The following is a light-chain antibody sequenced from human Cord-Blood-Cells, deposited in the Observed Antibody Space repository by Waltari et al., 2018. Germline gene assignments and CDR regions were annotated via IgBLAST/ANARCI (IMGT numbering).Light chain of an antibody. V-gene: IGLV2-23*01. CDR2: EGS. CDR3: CSYAGSSTSV. CDR1: SSHVGSYNL. Sequence: QSALTQPASASGSPGQSITISCPGTSSHVGSYNLLSWYQQHPGKAPKLMIYEGSKRPSGVSNRFSGSKSGNTASLTISGLQAEDEADYYCCSYAGSSTSVFGGGTKLTVL. J-gene: IGLJ2*01.